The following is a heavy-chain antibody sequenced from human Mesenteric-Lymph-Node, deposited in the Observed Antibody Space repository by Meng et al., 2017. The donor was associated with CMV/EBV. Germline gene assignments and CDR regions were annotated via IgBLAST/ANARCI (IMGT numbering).Heavy chain of an antibody. CDR1: YPFDSYD. J-gene: IGHJ4*02. D-gene: IGHD3-3*01. V-gene: IGHV1-8*01. CDR2: MNPYSGHT. CDR3: ARGHYVRRDFWSGYLNY. Sequence: YPFDSYDINWVRQATGQGLEWMGWMNPYSGHTRYAQNFQGRVTMTADTSINTAYMELNNLRSADTAVYYCARGHYVRRDFWSGYLNYWGQGTLVTVSS.